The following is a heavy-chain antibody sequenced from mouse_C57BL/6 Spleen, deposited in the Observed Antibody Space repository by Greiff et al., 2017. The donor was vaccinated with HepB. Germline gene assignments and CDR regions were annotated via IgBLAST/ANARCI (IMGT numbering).Heavy chain of an antibody. D-gene: IGHD2-5*01. CDR2: ISDGGSYT. CDR3: ARAYSNYGEVYYFDY. V-gene: IGHV5-4*03. J-gene: IGHJ2*01. CDR1: GFTFSSYA. Sequence: DVMLVESGGGLVKPGGSLKLSCAASGFTFSSYAMSWVRQTPEKRLEWVATISDGGSYTYYPDNVKGRFTISRDNAKNNLYLQMSHLKSEDTAMYYCARAYSNYGEVYYFDYWGQGTTLTVSS.